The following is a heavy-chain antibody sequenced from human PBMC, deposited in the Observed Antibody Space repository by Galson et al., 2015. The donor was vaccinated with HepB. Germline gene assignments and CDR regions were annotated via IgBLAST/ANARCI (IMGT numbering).Heavy chain of an antibody. J-gene: IGHJ4*02. V-gene: IGHV1-18*01. CDR1: GYTSSDYS. Sequence: SVKVSCKASGYTSSDYSITWVRQAPGQGLEWMGWISPYNRYTDYAQKFQGRVTMTTDTSTNTAYMDLRSLRSDDTALYYCARVGMTYYYFDYWGQGTLVTVSS. CDR2: ISPYNRYT. CDR3: ARVGMTYYYFDY. D-gene: IGHD1-14*01.